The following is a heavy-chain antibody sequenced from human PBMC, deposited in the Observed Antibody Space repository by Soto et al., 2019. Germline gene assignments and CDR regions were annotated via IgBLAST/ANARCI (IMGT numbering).Heavy chain of an antibody. Sequence: PSETLSLTCAVYGGSFSGYYWSWIRQPPGKGLEWIGEINHSGSTNYNPSLKSRVTISVDTSKNQFSLKLSSVTAADTAVYYCARGIAARPWRFDPWGQGTLVTVSS. CDR3: ARGIAARPWRFDP. D-gene: IGHD6-6*01. CDR2: INHSGST. V-gene: IGHV4-34*01. J-gene: IGHJ5*02. CDR1: GGSFSGYY.